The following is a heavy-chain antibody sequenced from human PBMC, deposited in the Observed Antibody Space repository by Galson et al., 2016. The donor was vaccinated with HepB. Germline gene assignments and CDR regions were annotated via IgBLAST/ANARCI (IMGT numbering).Heavy chain of an antibody. J-gene: IGHJ6*02. V-gene: IGHV5-51*03. D-gene: IGHD1-1*01. CDR2: IYPDDFDT. CDR1: GFSFTNYW. Sequence: QSGAEVKKPGESLKISRKGSGFSFTNYWIGWVRQMPGKGLEWMGIIYPDDFDTRYSPSFQGQVTISADKSISTAYLQWSSLKASDTAMYYCATLYWNADDYNGMDVWGQGTTVTVSS. CDR3: ATLYWNADDYNGMDV.